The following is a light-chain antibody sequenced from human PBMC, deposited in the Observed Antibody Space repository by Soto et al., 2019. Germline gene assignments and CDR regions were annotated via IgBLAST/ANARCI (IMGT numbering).Light chain of an antibody. CDR3: QQYGSSGT. Sequence: ENVLTQSPGTVSLSPGERATLSCRASQSVSNNYLAWYQQKPGQAPRLLIYGASNRATGIPDRFSGSGSGTDFTLTISRLEPEDFAVYYCQQYGSSGTFGQGTRLEIK. J-gene: IGKJ5*01. CDR2: GAS. CDR1: QSVSNNY. V-gene: IGKV3-20*01.